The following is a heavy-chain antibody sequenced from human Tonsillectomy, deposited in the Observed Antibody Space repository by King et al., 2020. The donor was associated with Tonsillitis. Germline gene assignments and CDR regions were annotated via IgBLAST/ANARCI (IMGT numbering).Heavy chain of an antibody. CDR1: GGSFSGYY. D-gene: IGHD5-12*01. V-gene: IGHV4-34*01. J-gene: IGHJ4*02. CDR3: ARGGDIYFDY. Sequence: VQLQQWGAGLLKPSETLSLTCAVYGGSFSGYYWSWIRQPPGKGLEWIGEINHSGTTNYNPSLKSRVTISVDTSKNQFSLKLSSVTAADTAVYYCARGGDIYFDYRGQGTLVTVSS. CDR2: INHSGTT.